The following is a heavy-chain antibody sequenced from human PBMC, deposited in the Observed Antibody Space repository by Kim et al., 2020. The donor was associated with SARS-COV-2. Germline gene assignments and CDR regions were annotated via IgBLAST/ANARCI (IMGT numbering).Heavy chain of an antibody. CDR2: INHSGST. Sequence: SETLSLTCAVYGGSFSGYYWSWIRQPPGKGLEWIGEINHSGSTNYNPSLKSRVTISVDTSKNQFSLKLSSVTAADTAVYYCARGRGVTTFSYYYYGMDV. CDR1: GGSFSGYY. CDR3: ARGRGVTTFSYYYYGMDV. J-gene: IGHJ6*01. V-gene: IGHV4-34*01. D-gene: IGHD4-17*01.